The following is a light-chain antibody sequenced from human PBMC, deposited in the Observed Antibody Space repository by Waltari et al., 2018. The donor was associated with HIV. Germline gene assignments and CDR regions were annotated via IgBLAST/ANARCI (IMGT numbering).Light chain of an antibody. CDR1: GSDVGAYNY. Sequence: QSALTQPPSASGSPGQSVTISCTGTGSDVGAYNYVSWYQQHPGKAPTVLIYEVSKRPSGVPDRFSSSKSDNTASLTVSGLQADDEADYYCSSYAGTNNWVFGGGTKLTVL. CDR2: EVS. CDR3: SSYAGTNNWV. V-gene: IGLV2-8*01. J-gene: IGLJ3*02.